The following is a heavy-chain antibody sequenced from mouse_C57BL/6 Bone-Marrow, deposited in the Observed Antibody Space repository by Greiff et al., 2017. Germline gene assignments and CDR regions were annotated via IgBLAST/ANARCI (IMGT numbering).Heavy chain of an antibody. CDR1: GFNIKDDY. V-gene: IGHV14-4*01. CDR2: IDPENGDT. D-gene: IGHD3-2*02. J-gene: IGHJ3*01. Sequence: VQLQQSGAELVRPGASVKLSCTASGFNIKDDYMHWVKQRPEQGLEWIGWIDPENGDTAYASKFQGKATITADTSSNTAYRQLSSLTSEDTAVYYCTKRSGFAYWGQGTLVTVSA. CDR3: TKRSGFAY.